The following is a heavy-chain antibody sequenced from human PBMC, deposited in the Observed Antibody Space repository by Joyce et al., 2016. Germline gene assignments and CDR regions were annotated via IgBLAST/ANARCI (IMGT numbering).Heavy chain of an antibody. Sequence: QVQLQESGPGLVKPLQTLSLTCTVSGGSISSDGYYWSWIRQHPGKGLEFIGYFYYRGGSYYNPSLKRRVTISVDTSKNQFSLKLTSVTAADTAVYYCAREWDLPGNDPFDIWGQGTMVSVSS. CDR3: AREWDLPGNDPFDI. V-gene: IGHV4-30-4*01. CDR1: GGSISSDGYY. CDR2: FYYRGGS. D-gene: IGHD1-26*01. J-gene: IGHJ3*02.